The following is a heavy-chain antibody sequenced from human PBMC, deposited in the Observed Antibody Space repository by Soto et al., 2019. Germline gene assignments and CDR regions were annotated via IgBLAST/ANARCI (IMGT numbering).Heavy chain of an antibody. Sequence: QVLLVQSGAEVKRPGASVKVSCKSSGYTFSTYEINWVRQATGHGLEWMGRMNPNTGHTVYAQNFQGRVTLTRNTSLSTVYLELSSPTFGDTAVYFCARETFYAFDIWGQGTMVTVSS. CDR1: GYTFSTYE. J-gene: IGHJ3*02. V-gene: IGHV1-8*01. D-gene: IGHD3-16*01. CDR3: ARETFYAFDI. CDR2: MNPNTGHT.